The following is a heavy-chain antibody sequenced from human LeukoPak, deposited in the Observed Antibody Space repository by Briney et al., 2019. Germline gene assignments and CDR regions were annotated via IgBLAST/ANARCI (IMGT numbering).Heavy chain of an antibody. Sequence: GGSLRLSCAASGLSFSNYAMSWVRQAPGKGLEWVSAISSSGGSTYYADSVKGRFTISRDNSKNTLYLQMNSLRAEDTAVYYCAKDYYYDPVDAFDIWGQGTMVTVSS. CDR1: GLSFSNYA. J-gene: IGHJ3*02. CDR2: ISSSGGST. D-gene: IGHD3-22*01. V-gene: IGHV3-23*01. CDR3: AKDYYYDPVDAFDI.